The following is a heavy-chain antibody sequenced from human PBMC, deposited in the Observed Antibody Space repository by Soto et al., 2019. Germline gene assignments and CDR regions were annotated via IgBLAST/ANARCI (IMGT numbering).Heavy chain of an antibody. CDR2: IKEDGSEK. D-gene: IGHD1-7*01. J-gene: IGHJ3*02. Sequence: PGGSLRLSCAASGFTFSSYWMSWVRQAPGKGLEWVANIKEDGSEKYYVDSLKGRFTISRDNAKNSLYMQMNSLRAEDTAVYYCARETDWNYGGRASVIWCQGKMLTVSS. V-gene: IGHV3-7*01. CDR3: ARETDWNYGGRASVI. CDR1: GFTFSSYW.